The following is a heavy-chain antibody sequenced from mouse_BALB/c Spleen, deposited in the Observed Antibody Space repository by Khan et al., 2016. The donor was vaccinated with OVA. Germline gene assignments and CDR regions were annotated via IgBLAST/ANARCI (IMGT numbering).Heavy chain of an antibody. Sequence: EVQLQESGPGLVKPSQSLSLTCTVTGYSITSDYAWNLIRQLPGNKLEWMGYISYSGSTTYNPSLKSRISITRDTSKNQFFLQLNSVTTEDTATYYGASGFTYWGQGTVVTVSA. CDR1: GYSITSDYA. CDR2: ISYSGST. J-gene: IGHJ3*01. CDR3: ASGFTY. V-gene: IGHV3-2*02.